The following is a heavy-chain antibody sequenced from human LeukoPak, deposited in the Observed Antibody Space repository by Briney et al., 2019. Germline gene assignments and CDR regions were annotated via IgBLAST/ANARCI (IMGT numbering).Heavy chain of an antibody. Sequence: GGSLRLSCAASGFTFSSYAMSWVRQAPGKGLEWVSAISGSGGSTHYADSVKGRFTISRDNSKNTLYLQMNSLRAEDTAVYYCAKVIDFWSGYYTGFDYWGQGTLVTVSS. CDR1: GFTFSSYA. CDR2: ISGSGGST. J-gene: IGHJ4*02. CDR3: AKVIDFWSGYYTGFDY. D-gene: IGHD3-3*01. V-gene: IGHV3-23*01.